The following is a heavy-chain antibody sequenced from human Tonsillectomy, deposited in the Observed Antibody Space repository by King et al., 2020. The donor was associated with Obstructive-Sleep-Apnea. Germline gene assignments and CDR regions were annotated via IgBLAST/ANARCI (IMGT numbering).Heavy chain of an antibody. V-gene: IGHV3-9*01. CDR3: AKASDILTGYQYGDYFDY. J-gene: IGHJ4*02. Sequence: VQLVESGGGLVQPGRSLRLSCAASGFTFNDYAMHWVRQAPGKGLEWVSGISWNSGSRGYADSVKGRFTISRDNAKNSLYLQMNSLRAEDTDLYYCAKASDILTGYQYGDYFDYWGQGTLVTVSS. CDR2: ISWNSGSR. D-gene: IGHD3-9*01. CDR1: GFTFNDYA.